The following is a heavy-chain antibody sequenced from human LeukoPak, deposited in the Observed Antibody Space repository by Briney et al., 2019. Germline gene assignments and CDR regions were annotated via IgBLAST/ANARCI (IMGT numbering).Heavy chain of an antibody. D-gene: IGHD1-14*01. CDR2: IYYSGST. Sequence: SETLSLTCTVSGASISTNEFYWTWIRQPPGKGLEWIGYIYYSGSTYYNPSLKSRVTISVDTSKNQFSLKLNSVTAADTAVYYCARDRIGRRQSEFDYWGQGTLVTVSS. V-gene: IGHV4-30-4*01. CDR3: ARDRIGRRQSEFDY. CDR1: GASISTNEFY. J-gene: IGHJ4*02.